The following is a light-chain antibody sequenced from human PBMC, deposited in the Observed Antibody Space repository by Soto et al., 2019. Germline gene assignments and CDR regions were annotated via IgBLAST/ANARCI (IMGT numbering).Light chain of an antibody. J-gene: IGKJ1*01. V-gene: IGKV3-15*01. Sequence: EIVMTQSPATLSVSPGERATVSCRASQSVRSNLAWYQQKPGQAPRLLIYGASTRATGIPDRFSGSGSGTEFTLTISSLQPDDFATYYCQQYNSYSWTFGQGTKVDIK. CDR1: QSVRSN. CDR2: GAS. CDR3: QQYNSYSWT.